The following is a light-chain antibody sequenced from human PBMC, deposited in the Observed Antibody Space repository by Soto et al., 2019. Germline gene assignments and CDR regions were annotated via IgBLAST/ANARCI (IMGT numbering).Light chain of an antibody. CDR1: QNIINY. CDR3: QQSFSTPFT. Sequence: DMQMSQSPSSLSASVGDKVTITCRAGQNIINYLNWYQQKPGKAPKLLIYAASSLQSGVPSRFSGSGSGTDFTLTISSLQPEDLALYYCQQSFSTPFTFGPGTKVDIK. J-gene: IGKJ3*01. V-gene: IGKV1-39*01. CDR2: AAS.